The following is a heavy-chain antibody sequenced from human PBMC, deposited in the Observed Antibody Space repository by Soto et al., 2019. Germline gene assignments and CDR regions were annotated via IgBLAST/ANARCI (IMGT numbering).Heavy chain of an antibody. V-gene: IGHV1-18*01. CDR2: ISTHTGDT. D-gene: IGHD4-17*01. CDR3: ARDVGVGAYGPCIRSMDV. Sequence: QAQMVQSGAELKEPGASVKVSCKASGYTFTTYGVSWVRQAPGQGLEWVGEISTHTGDTLYAQKFKGRVTVTTDTASSTVYMEVRSLRSDDTAVYYCARDVGVGAYGPCIRSMDVWGQGTTVTVSS. CDR1: GYTFTTYG. J-gene: IGHJ6*02.